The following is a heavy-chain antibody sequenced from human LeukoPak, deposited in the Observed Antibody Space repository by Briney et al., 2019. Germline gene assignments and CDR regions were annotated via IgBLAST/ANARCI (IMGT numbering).Heavy chain of an antibody. CDR2: IYSGGST. CDR3: ARGVAYYDFWSGYYVDYYYYMDV. J-gene: IGHJ6*03. Sequence: PGGSLRLSCAASGFTFSSYAMSWVRQAPGKGLEWVSVIYSGGSTYYADSVKGRFTISRDNSKNTLYLQMNSLRAEDTAVYYCARGVAYYDFWSGYYVDYYYYMDVWGKGTTVTVSS. CDR1: GFTFSSYA. V-gene: IGHV3-53*01. D-gene: IGHD3-3*01.